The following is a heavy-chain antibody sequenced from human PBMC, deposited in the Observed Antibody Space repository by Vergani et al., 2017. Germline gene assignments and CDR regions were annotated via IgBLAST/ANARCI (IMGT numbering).Heavy chain of an antibody. Sequence: QVQLVESGGGVVQPGRSLRLSCAASGFTFSSYAMHWVRQAPGKGLEWVAVISYDGSNKYYADSVKGRCTISRDKSKNTLYLQMNSLRAEDTAVYYCARAFIVVVPAAIGYWGQGTLVTVSS. CDR1: GFTFSSYA. V-gene: IGHV3-30-3*01. CDR3: ARAFIVVVPAAIGY. D-gene: IGHD2-2*01. CDR2: ISYDGSNK. J-gene: IGHJ4*02.